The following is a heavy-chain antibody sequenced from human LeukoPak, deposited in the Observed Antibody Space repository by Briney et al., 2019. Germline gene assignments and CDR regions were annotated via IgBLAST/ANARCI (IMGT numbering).Heavy chain of an antibody. J-gene: IGHJ2*01. CDR2: IYYSGST. D-gene: IGHD2-2*02. Sequence: SETLSLTCTVSGGSLSSYYWSWIRQPPGKGLEWIGYIYYSGSTNYNPSLTRRVTIAVDASKHQFSLKVSSETAADTAVYYCARLGIGSSTSCYTAALDWYFDLWGRGTLVTVSS. CDR3: ARLGIGSSTSCYTAALDWYFDL. V-gene: IGHV4-59*01. CDR1: GGSLSSYY.